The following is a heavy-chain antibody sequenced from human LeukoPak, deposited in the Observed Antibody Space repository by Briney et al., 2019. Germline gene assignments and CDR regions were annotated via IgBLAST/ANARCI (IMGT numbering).Heavy chain of an antibody. D-gene: IGHD3-10*01. J-gene: IGHJ4*02. CDR2: IIPILGIA. CDR3: ARGGREARGVHDY. CDR1: GGTFSSYA. V-gene: IGHV1-69*04. Sequence: SVKVSCKASGGTFSSYAISWVRQAPGQGLEWMGRIIPILGIANYAQKFQGRVTITADKSTSTAYMELSSLRSEDTAVYYCARGGREARGVHDYWGQGTLVTVSS.